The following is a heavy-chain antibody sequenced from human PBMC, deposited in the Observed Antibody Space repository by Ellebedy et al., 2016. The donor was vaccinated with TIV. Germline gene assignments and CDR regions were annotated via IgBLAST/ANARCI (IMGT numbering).Heavy chain of an antibody. CDR2: IYGGGTI. J-gene: IGHJ6*02. Sequence: PGGSLRLSCAASGFTVSSNFMTWVRQAPGKGLEWVSVIYGGGTIRYADSVKGRFTICRDNSKNTVDLQMNSLRAEDTAVYYCARPTVPATICGACGMDVWGQGTTVIVSS. CDR1: GFTVSSNF. V-gene: IGHV3-53*01. D-gene: IGHD2-2*01. CDR3: ARPTVPATICGACGMDV.